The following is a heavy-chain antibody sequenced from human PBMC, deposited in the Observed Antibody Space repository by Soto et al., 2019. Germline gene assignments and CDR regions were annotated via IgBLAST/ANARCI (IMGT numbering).Heavy chain of an antibody. CDR1: GGSISSGDYF. CDR2: IYYSGST. D-gene: IGHD5-12*01. Sequence: SETLSLTCTVSGGSISSGDYFWSWIRQPPGKGLEWIGYIYYSGSTYYNPSLKSRLTISVDTSKNQFSLKLSSVTAADTAVYYCAREGHSGYDYVGYYYGMDVWGQGTTVTVS. V-gene: IGHV4-30-4*01. J-gene: IGHJ6*02. CDR3: AREGHSGYDYVGYYYGMDV.